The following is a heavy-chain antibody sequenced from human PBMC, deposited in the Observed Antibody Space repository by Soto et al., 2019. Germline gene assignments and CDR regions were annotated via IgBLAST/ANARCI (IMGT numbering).Heavy chain of an antibody. CDR3: ARKLDVMNTVTSKKHY. CDR2: IYYSGST. V-gene: IGHV4-39*01. J-gene: IGHJ4*02. D-gene: IGHD4-17*01. CDR1: EGSISSSSCY. Sequence: SETLCRSYSVSEGSISSSSCYRGCIRQPPGKGLEWIGSIYYSGSTYYNPSLKSRVTISVATSKNQFSLKLSSVTAADTAVYYCARKLDVMNTVTSKKHYRGQGILVTVP.